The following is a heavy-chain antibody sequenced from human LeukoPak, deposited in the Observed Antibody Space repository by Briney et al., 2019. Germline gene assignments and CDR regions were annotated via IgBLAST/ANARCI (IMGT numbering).Heavy chain of an antibody. D-gene: IGHD1-26*01. CDR1: GGSFSGYY. J-gene: IGHJ4*02. CDR2: INHSGST. V-gene: IGHV4-34*01. Sequence: SETPSLTCAVYGGSFSGYYWSWIRQPPGKGLEWIGEINHSGSTNYNPSLKSRVTISVDTSKNQFSLKLSSVTAADTAVYYCARGGVRGSYIGRAIDYWGQGTLVTVSS. CDR3: ARGGVRGSYIGRAIDY.